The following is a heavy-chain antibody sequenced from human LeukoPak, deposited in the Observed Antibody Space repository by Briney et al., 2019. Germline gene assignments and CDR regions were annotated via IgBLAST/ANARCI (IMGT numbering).Heavy chain of an antibody. CDR1: GGSISSSSYY. D-gene: IGHD3-22*01. Sequence: SETLSLTCTVSGGSISSSSYYWGWIRQPPGKGLEWIGSIYYSGSTYYNPSLKSRVTISVDTSKNQFSLKLSSVTAADTAVYYCARGQGYYDSSGYYYRTDYFDYWGQGTLVTVSS. V-gene: IGHV4-39*07. CDR3: ARGQGYYDSSGYYYRTDYFDY. J-gene: IGHJ4*02. CDR2: IYYSGST.